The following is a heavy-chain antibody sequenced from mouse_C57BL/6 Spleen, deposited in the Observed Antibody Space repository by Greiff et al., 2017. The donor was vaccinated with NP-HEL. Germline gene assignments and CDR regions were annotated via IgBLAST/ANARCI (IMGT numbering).Heavy chain of an antibody. CDR3: ARSPLMTTVVGYAMDY. D-gene: IGHD1-1*01. CDR1: GYTFTSYW. V-gene: IGHV1-64*01. J-gene: IGHJ4*01. CDR2: IHPNSGST. Sequence: VQLQQSGAELVKPGASVKLSCKASGYTFTSYWMHWVKQRPGQGLEWIGMIHPNSGSTNYNEKFKSKATLTVDKSSSTAYMQLSSLTSEDSAVYYCARSPLMTTVVGYAMDYWGQGTSVTVAS.